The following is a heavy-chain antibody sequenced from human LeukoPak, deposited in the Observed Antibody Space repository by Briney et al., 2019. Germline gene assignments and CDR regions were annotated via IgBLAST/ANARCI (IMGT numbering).Heavy chain of an antibody. D-gene: IGHD6-13*01. Sequence: PGGALRLSCAASGFTLSKYCMHWVRQAPGKGLEWVALISYDGSNKYFADSVKGRFTISRDNSKNTLYLQMHSLRAEDTAVYYCAKDNVAAAGRYFDYWGQGTLVTVSS. CDR1: GFTLSKYC. CDR3: AKDNVAAAGRYFDY. CDR2: ISYDGSNK. V-gene: IGHV3-30*18. J-gene: IGHJ4*02.